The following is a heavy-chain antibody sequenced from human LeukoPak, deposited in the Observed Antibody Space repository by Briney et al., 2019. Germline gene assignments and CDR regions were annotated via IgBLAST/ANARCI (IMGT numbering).Heavy chain of an antibody. CDR2: INPNSGVT. D-gene: IGHD6-19*01. Sequence: ASAKVSCKASGHTFTGYYMHWVRQAPGQGLEWLGWINPNSGVTNYAQKFQGRITMTRDTAITTVYMELSSLTSDDTAVYYCGSGQWLVGVFYWGQGTLVTVSS. CDR3: GSGQWLVGVFY. V-gene: IGHV1-2*02. J-gene: IGHJ4*02. CDR1: GHTFTGYY.